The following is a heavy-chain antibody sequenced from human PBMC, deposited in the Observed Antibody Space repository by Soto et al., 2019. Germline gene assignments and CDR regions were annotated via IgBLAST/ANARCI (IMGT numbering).Heavy chain of an antibody. J-gene: IGHJ4*02. Sequence: TLSLTCALSGGSIRTVGYFWSWIRQPPGKGLVWIGYIYPSGSTYYNSFLKRRVTISVERSKNQFSLMLISVSAAAAAVYYWATAPGAYWGQGTLVNVSS. D-gene: IGHD2-21*02. V-gene: IGHV4-30-2*01. CDR2: IYPSGST. CDR3: ATAPGAY. CDR1: GGSIRTVGYF.